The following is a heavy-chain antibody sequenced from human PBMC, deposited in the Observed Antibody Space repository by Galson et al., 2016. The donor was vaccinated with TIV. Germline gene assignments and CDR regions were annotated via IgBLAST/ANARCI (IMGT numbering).Heavy chain of an antibody. D-gene: IGHD1-1*01. CDR1: GFTFSRYP. CDR2: ISYDGSNK. V-gene: IGHV3-30*14. CDR3: AKEVQRRLHY. J-gene: IGHJ4*02. Sequence: SLRLSCADTGFTFSRYPMHWVRQAPGKGLEWVAVISYDGSNKYYADSVKGRFTNSRDNSKNTLYLQMNSLRAEDTGVYYCAKEVQRRLHYWGQGTLVTVSS.